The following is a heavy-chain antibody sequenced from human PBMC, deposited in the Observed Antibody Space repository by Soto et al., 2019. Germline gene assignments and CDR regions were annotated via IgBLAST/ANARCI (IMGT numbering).Heavy chain of an antibody. J-gene: IGHJ5*02. CDR1: GLTFSNYG. CDR3: AECGLVVLAAQDFFAP. D-gene: IGHD2-15*01. V-gene: IGHV3-23*01. CDR2: ISGGGGST. Sequence: EVQLLESGGGVVQPGGSLRLSCAVSGLTFSNYGMSWVRQAPGKGLEWVSSISGGGGSTYYADSVRGRFTISRDNSKNTLHLKMNGLRVDDTALYYWAECGLVVLAAQDFFAPWGQGTVVTVSS.